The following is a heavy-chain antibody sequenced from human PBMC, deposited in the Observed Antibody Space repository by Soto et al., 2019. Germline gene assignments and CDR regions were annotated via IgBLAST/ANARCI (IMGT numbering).Heavy chain of an antibody. J-gene: IGHJ6*02. CDR2: IYYSGST. V-gene: IGHV4-59*01. Sequence: SETLSLTXTVSGGSISSYYWSWIRQPPGKGLEWIGYIYYSGSTNYNPSLKSRVTISVDTSKNQFSLKLSSVTAADTAVYYCATSSSSSWYLTAYYYYGMDVWGQGTTVTVSS. D-gene: IGHD6-13*01. CDR3: ATSSSSSWYLTAYYYYGMDV. CDR1: GGSISSYY.